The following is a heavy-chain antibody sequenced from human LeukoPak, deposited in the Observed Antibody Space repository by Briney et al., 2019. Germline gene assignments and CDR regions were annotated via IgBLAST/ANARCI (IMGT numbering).Heavy chain of an antibody. CDR1: GFIFGDYV. V-gene: IGHV3-23*01. D-gene: IGHD3-22*01. Sequence: GGSLRLSCAASGFIFGDYVMGWVRQAPGKGLEWVSAISGGGGSTYYADSVKGRFTISRDNSKNTLYLQMNSLRAEDTAVYYCAKEGDDSSGYYYYYGMDVWGQGTTVTVSS. CDR3: AKEGDDSSGYYYYYGMDV. J-gene: IGHJ6*02. CDR2: ISGGGGST.